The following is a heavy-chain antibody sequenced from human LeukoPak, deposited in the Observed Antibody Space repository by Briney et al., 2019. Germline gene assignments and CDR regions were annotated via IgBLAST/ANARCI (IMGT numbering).Heavy chain of an antibody. CDR3: ARPHSSGWSTFDY. V-gene: IGHV4-38-2*02. Sequence: SETLSLTCTVSGYSISSGYYWGWIRQPPGKGLEWIGTIYHSGSTYYNPSLKSRVTISVDTSKNQFSLKLSSVTAADTAVYYCARPHSSGWSTFDYWGQGALVTVSS. CDR1: GYSISSGYY. D-gene: IGHD6-19*01. CDR2: IYHSGST. J-gene: IGHJ4*02.